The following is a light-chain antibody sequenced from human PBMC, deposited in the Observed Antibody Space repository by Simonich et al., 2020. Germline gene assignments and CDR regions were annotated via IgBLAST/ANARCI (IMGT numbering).Light chain of an antibody. CDR3: SSYTSSSTPV. CDR1: SSDVGSYNL. V-gene: IGLV2-14*02. CDR2: DVS. J-gene: IGLJ2*01. Sequence: QSALTQPASVSGSPGQSITISCTGTSSDVGSYNLVSWYQQHPGKAPKLMIYDVSYLPTGVSNRFSGSKSGNTASLTISGLHAEDEADYYCSSYTSSSTPVFGGGTKLTVL.